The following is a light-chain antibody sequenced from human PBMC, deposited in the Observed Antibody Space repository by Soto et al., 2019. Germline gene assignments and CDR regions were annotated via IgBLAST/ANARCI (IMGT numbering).Light chain of an antibody. CDR1: QSVSSN. CDR3: QQYNNWPFPSWT. V-gene: IGKV3-15*01. CDR2: GAS. J-gene: IGKJ1*01. Sequence: EIVMTQSPATLSVSPGERATLSCRASQSVSSNLAWYQQKPGQAPRLLIYGASTRATGIPARFSGSGSGTEFTLPISRLQSEDFAVYYCQQYNNWPFPSWTFGQGTKVDIK.